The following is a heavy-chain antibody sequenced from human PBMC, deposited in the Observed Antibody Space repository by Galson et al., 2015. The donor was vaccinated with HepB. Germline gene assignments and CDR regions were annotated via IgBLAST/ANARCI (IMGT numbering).Heavy chain of an antibody. D-gene: IGHD2-8*01. CDR3: VRTTYHCTNGVCYKGGYFDY. V-gene: IGHV3-11*06. J-gene: IGHJ4*02. CDR1: GFTFSDYY. CDR2: ISSSSSYT. Sequence: SLRLSCAASGFTFSDYYMSWIRQAPGKGLEWVAYISSSSSYTNYADSVKGRFTISRDNAKNSLYLQMNSLRAEDTAVYYCVRTTYHCTNGVCYKGGYFDYWGQGTLVTVSS.